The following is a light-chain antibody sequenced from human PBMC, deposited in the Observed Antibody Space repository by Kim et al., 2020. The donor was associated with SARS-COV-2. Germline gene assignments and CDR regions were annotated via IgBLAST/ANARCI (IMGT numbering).Light chain of an antibody. CDR1: SSNIGSNY. V-gene: IGLV1-47*02. CDR3: AAWDDSLSGSYV. CDR2: SNN. J-gene: IGLJ1*01. Sequence: QSVLTQPPSASGTPGQRVTISCSGSSSNIGSNYVYWYQQLPGTAPKLLIYSNNQRHSGVPDRFSGSKSGTSASLAISGLRSEDEADYYCAAWDDSLSGSYVFGTGTKVTVL.